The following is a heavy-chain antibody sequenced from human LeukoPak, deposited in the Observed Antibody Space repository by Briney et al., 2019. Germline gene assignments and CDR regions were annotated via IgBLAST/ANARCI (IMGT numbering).Heavy chain of an antibody. J-gene: IGHJ3*02. Sequence: SETQSLTCTVSGGSVSSGSYYWSWIRQPPGKGLEWIGYIYYSGSTNYNPSLKSRVTISVDTSKNQFSLKLSSVTAADTAVYYCARDSSRWYNAFDIWGQGTMVTVSS. V-gene: IGHV4-61*01. CDR2: IYYSGST. CDR1: GGSVSSGSYY. D-gene: IGHD6-13*01. CDR3: ARDSSRWYNAFDI.